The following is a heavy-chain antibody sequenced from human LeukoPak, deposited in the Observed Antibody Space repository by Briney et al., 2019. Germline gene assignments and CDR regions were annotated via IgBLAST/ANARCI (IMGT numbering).Heavy chain of an antibody. CDR1: GYTFTGYY. V-gene: IGHV1-2*02. Sequence: ASVKVSCKASGYTFTGYYMHWVRQAPGQGLEWMGWINPNSGGTNYAQKFQGRVTMTRDTSISTAYMELSRLRFDDTAVYYCARDKMYYYDSSGYWKDYYYYYMDVWGKGTTVTVSS. CDR3: ARDKMYYYDSSGYWKDYYYYYMDV. J-gene: IGHJ6*03. CDR2: INPNSGGT. D-gene: IGHD3-22*01.